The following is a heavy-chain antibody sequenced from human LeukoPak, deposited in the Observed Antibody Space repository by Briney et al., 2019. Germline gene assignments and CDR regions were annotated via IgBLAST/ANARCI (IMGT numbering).Heavy chain of an antibody. CDR1: GFTFSSYG. CDR2: ISYDGSNK. V-gene: IGHV3-30*18. D-gene: IGHD5-18*01. J-gene: IGHJ4*02. CDR3: AKVTAPVDY. Sequence: GGSLRLSCAASGFTFSSYGMHWVRQTPGKGLEWVAVISYDGSNKYYADSVKGRFTISRDNSKNTLYLQMNSLRAEDTAVYYCAKVTAPVDYWGQGTLVTVSS.